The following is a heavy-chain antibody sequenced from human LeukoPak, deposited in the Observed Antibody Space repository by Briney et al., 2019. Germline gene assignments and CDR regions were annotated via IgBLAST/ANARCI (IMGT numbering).Heavy chain of an antibody. CDR3: ARSTWDSSGFTNPNWFDP. CDR2: IYTSGST. D-gene: IGHD3-22*01. Sequence: SETLSLTCTVSGGSISSGSYYWSWIRQPAGKGLEWIGRIYTSGSTNYNPSLKSRVTISVDTSKNQFSLKLSSVTAADTAVYYCARSTWDSSGFTNPNWFDPWGQGTLVTVSS. V-gene: IGHV4-61*02. J-gene: IGHJ5*02. CDR1: GGSISSGSYY.